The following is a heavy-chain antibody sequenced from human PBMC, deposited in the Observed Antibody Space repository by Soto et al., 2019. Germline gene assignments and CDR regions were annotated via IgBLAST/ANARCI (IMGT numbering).Heavy chain of an antibody. V-gene: IGHV3-23*01. D-gene: IGHD1-1*01. CDR3: AQDRVSSTATPRFDP. Sequence: EVQLLESGGGLVQPGGSLRLSCAASGFTFSSYGMSWVRQAPGKGLEWVSVISGSGGSAYYADSVKGRFTVSRDNSQNTLYLQMNSLRADDTAVYYCAQDRVSSTATPRFDPWGQGTLVTVSS. J-gene: IGHJ5*02. CDR2: ISGSGGSA. CDR1: GFTFSSYG.